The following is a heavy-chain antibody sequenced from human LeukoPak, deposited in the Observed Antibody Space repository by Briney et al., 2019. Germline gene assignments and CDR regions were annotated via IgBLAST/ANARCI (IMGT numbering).Heavy chain of an antibody. CDR3: ARAQVEMATIYY. J-gene: IGHJ4*02. CDR1: GGSISSGDYY. CDR2: IYYSGST. V-gene: IGHV4-30-4*01. Sequence: PSETLSLTCTVSGGSISSGDYYWSWIRQPPGKGLEWIGYIYYSGSTYYNPSLKSRVTISVDTSKNQFSLKLSSVTAADTAVYYCARAQVEMATIYYWGQGTLVTVSS. D-gene: IGHD5-24*01.